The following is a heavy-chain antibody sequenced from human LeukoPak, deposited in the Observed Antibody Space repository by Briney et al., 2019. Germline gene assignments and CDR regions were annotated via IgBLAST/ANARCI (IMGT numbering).Heavy chain of an antibody. V-gene: IGHV3-30*01. CDR2: ISYDGSNK. J-gene: IGHJ4*02. Sequence: QPGGSLRLSCAASGFTFSSYAMHWVRQAPGKGLEWVAVISYDGSNKYYADSVKGRFTISRDNSKNTLYLQMNSLRAEDTAVYYCARGPFDYWGQGTLVTVSS. CDR3: ARGPFDY. CDR1: GFTFSSYA.